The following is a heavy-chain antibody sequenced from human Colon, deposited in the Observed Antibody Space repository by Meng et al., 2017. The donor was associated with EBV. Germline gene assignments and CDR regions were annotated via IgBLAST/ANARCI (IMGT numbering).Heavy chain of an antibody. J-gene: IGHJ5*02. CDR1: GGSLSSGGYY. CDR2: IYYSGST. D-gene: IGHD3-22*01. Sequence: QRQLQEPGPGLVKPSQTLSLTCAVSGGSLSSGGYYWSWIRQPPGKGLEWIGYIYYSGSTYYIPSLKSRVTISVDTAKNQFSLKLSSVTAADTAVYYCARSAMISAWFDPWGQGTLVTVSS. V-gene: IGHV4-30-4*01. CDR3: ARSAMISAWFDP.